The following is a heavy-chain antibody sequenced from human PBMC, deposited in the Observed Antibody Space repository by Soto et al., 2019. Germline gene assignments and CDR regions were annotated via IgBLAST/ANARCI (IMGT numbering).Heavy chain of an antibody. J-gene: IGHJ4*02. V-gene: IGHV3-23*01. CDR1: GITFSNYA. D-gene: IGHD5-18*01. Sequence: EVQLLESGGGLVQPGGSLRLSCGASGITFSNYALSWVRQAPGKGLEWVSGISGSGTGTYYADSVKGRFTISRDNSKNTLYLQMNGLRADDTAVYYCATEVGGGTAMLTSDFDYWGQGTLVTASS. CDR3: ATEVGGGTAMLTSDFDY. CDR2: ISGSGTGT.